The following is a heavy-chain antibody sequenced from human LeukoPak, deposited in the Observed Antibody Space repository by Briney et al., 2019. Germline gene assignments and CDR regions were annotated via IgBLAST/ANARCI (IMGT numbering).Heavy chain of an antibody. D-gene: IGHD1-14*01. Sequence: GGSLRLSCAASGLTFSSYWMHWVRQAPGKGLVWVSRINSDGSSTSYADSVKGRFTISRDNAKNTLYLQMNSLRAEDTAVYYCARAPPVTFGWFDPWGQGTLVTVSS. CDR2: INSDGSST. V-gene: IGHV3-74*01. CDR3: ARAPPVTFGWFDP. CDR1: GLTFSSYW. J-gene: IGHJ5*02.